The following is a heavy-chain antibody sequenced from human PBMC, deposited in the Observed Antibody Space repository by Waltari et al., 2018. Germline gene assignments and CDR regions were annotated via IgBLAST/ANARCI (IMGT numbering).Heavy chain of an antibody. Sequence: QVQLQESGPGLVKPSQTLSLTCTVSGGSISSGSYYWSWIRQPAGKGLEWIGRIYTSGRTNYNPSLKSRVTISVDTSKNQFSLKLSSVTAADTAVYYCARVPMVRGVIGWFDPWGQGTLVTVSS. V-gene: IGHV4-61*02. D-gene: IGHD3-10*01. CDR2: IYTSGRT. CDR3: ARVPMVRGVIGWFDP. CDR1: GGSISSGSYY. J-gene: IGHJ5*02.